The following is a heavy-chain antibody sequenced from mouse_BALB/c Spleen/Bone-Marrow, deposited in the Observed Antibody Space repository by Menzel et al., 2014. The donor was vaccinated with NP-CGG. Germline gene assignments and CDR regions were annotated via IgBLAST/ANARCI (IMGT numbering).Heavy chain of an antibody. D-gene: IGHD2-1*01. J-gene: IGHJ3*01. CDR2: ISTYSGNT. CDR3: ASRIDYGNYEGFAY. CDR1: GYTFTDYA. Sequence: QVQLQPSGPELVRPGVSVKISCKGSGYTFTDYAMHWVRQSHAKSLEWVGVISTYSGNTNYNQKFKGKATMTVDKSSSTAYMELARVTSEDSAIDYCASRIDYGNYEGFAYWGQGTLVTGSA. V-gene: IGHV1-67*01.